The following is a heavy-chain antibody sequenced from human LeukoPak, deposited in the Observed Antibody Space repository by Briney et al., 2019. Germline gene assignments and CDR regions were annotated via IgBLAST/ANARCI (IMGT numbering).Heavy chain of an antibody. CDR1: GFTFSSYA. CDR2: ISYDGSNK. CDR3: ARGSSNYDY. J-gene: IGHJ4*02. V-gene: IGHV3-30-3*01. Sequence: GGSLRLSCAASGFTFSSYAMHWVRQAPGKGLEWVAVISYDGSNKYYADSVKGRFTISRDNSKNTLYLQMNSLRAEDTAVYYCARGSSNYDYWGQGTPVTVSS. D-gene: IGHD4-11*01.